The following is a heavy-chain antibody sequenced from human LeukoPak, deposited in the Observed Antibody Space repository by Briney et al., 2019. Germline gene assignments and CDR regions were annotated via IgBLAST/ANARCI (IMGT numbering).Heavy chain of an antibody. Sequence: SSETLSLTCTVSGVSISSGDYYWSWIRQPPGKGLEWIGYIYYSGSTYYNPSLKSRVTISVDTSENQFSLKLSSVTAADTAVYYCARLYYDILTGYYARWFDPWGQGTLVTVSS. CDR3: ARLYYDILTGYYARWFDP. CDR2: IYYSGST. V-gene: IGHV4-30-4*01. CDR1: GVSISSGDYY. D-gene: IGHD3-9*01. J-gene: IGHJ5*02.